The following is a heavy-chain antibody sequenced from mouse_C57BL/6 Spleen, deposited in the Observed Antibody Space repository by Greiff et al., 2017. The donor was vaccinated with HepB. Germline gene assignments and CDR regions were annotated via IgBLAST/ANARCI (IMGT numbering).Heavy chain of an antibody. CDR2: ISDGGSYT. Sequence: EVKVVESGGGLVKPGGSLKLSCAASGFTFSSYAMSWVRQTPEKRLEWVATISDGGSYTYYPDNVKGRFTISRDNAKNNLYLQMSHLKSEDTAMYYCARELSYSPYYYAMDYWGQGTSVTVSS. V-gene: IGHV5-4*01. J-gene: IGHJ4*01. CDR1: GFTFSSYA. D-gene: IGHD6-5*01. CDR3: ARELSYSPYYYAMDY.